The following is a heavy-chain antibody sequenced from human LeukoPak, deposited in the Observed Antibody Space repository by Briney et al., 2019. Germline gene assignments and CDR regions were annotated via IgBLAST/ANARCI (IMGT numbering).Heavy chain of an antibody. CDR3: ASYAKDIVVLPAASIYWYFDL. V-gene: IGHV4-39*01. Sequence: SETLSLTCTVSGGFISSSSYYWGWIRQPPGKGLEWIGSIYYSGSTYYNPSLESRVTISVDTSKNQFSLKLSSVTAADTAVYYCASYAKDIVVLPAASIYWYFDLWGRGTLVTVSS. J-gene: IGHJ2*01. D-gene: IGHD2-2*01. CDR2: IYYSGST. CDR1: GGFISSSSYY.